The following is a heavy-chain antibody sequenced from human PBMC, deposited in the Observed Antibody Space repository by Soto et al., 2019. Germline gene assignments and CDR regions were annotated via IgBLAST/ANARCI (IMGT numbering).Heavy chain of an antibody. J-gene: IGHJ4*02. CDR2: IYYTGIT. CDR3: ATGYGSSWYDY. V-gene: IGHV4-39*01. CDR1: GGSISSSSHY. D-gene: IGHD6-13*01. Sequence: QLQLQESGPGLVKPSETLSLTCGVSGGSISSSSHYWGWIRQPPGKGLQWIGNIYYTGITYFNPSLKSRVTISVDTSKKQFFLKLTSVTAADTAVYYCATGYGSSWYDYWGQGTLVTVAS.